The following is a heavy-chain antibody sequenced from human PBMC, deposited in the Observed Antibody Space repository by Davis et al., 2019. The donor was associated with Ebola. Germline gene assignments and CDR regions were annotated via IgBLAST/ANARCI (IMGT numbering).Heavy chain of an antibody. J-gene: IGHJ4*02. CDR3: TTLIDF. CDR2: IRAKSKSYAT. Sequence: GASLKISCAASGFNFGLAAIHWVRQAPGKGLEWVGRIRAKSKSYATAYAESVRGRFTISRDDSKNTAYLQMDSLKTEDAAVYYCTTLIDFWGQGTQITVSS. CDR1: GFNFGLAA. V-gene: IGHV3-73*01. D-gene: IGHD2/OR15-2a*01.